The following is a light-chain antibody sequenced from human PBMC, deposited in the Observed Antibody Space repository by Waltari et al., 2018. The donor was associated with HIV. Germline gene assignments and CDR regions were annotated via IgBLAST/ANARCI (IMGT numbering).Light chain of an antibody. CDR1: SSDVGGNNY. V-gene: IGLV2-8*01. CDR3: SSYAGINTYVL. Sequence: QSALTQPPSASGSPGQSVTISCHGTSSDVGGNNYVTWSQQYPGKAPRLMIYEVYKRPSGVPHRFSGSKSGNTASLTVSGLQAEDEANYYCSSYAGINTYVLFGGGTKLTVL. CDR2: EVY. J-gene: IGLJ2*01.